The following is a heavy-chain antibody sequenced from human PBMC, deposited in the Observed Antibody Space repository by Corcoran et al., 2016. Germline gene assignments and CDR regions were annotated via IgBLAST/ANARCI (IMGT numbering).Heavy chain of an antibody. Sequence: QVQLVESGGGVVQPGRSLRLSCAASGFTFSSYGMHWVRQAPGTGLEWVAVISYDGSNKYYADSVKCRFTISRDNSKNTLYLRMNSLRAEDTAVYYCAKSRDYDFWSGYLSYYYYYGMDVWGQGTTVTVSS. V-gene: IGHV3-30*18. CDR1: GFTFSSYG. D-gene: IGHD3-3*01. CDR3: AKSRDYDFWSGYLSYYYYYGMDV. J-gene: IGHJ6*02. CDR2: ISYDGSNK.